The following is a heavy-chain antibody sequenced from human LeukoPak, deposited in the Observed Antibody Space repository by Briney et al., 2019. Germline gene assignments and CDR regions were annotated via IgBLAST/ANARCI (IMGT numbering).Heavy chain of an antibody. J-gene: IGHJ4*02. CDR3: AREMATMPLLGY. V-gene: IGHV3-33*01. Sequence: GGPLRLSCAASGLTFSIYRMHWLDQPPGKGLEWVAVIWYDGSNKYHAESVKGRFIISRDDSKNTLDLQMNSLRAEDTAVYYCAREMATMPLLGYWGQGTLVTVSS. CDR2: IWYDGSNK. CDR1: GLTFSIYR. D-gene: IGHD5-24*01.